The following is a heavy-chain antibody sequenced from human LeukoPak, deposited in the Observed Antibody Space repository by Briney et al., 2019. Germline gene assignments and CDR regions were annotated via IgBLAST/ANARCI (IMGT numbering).Heavy chain of an antibody. J-gene: IGHJ3*02. CDR3: ARNPLGYCSGGSCYGDAFDI. V-gene: IGHV3-48*03. D-gene: IGHD2-15*01. CDR1: GFTFSSYE. Sequence: GGSLRLSCAASGFTFSSYEMNWVRQAPGKGLEWVSYISSNGSTIYYADSVKGRFTISRDNAKNSLYLQMNSLRAEDTAVYYCARNPLGYCSGGSCYGDAFDIWGQGTMVTVSS. CDR2: ISSNGSTI.